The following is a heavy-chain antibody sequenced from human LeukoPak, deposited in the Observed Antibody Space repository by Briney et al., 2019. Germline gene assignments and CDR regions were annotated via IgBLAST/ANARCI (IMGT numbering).Heavy chain of an antibody. V-gene: IGHV4-39*07. CDR2: IHHSGNT. CDR3: ARGGTKGYCSSTSCRPNGRWFDP. Sequence: SETLSLTCSVSGDSISSSGYDWDWIRQPPGKGLEWIGSIHHSGNTNYNPSLKSRVTISVATSKNQFSLKLSSVTAADTAVYYCARGGTKGYCSSTSCRPNGRWFDPWGQGTLVTVSS. D-gene: IGHD2-2*01. CDR1: GDSISSSGYD. J-gene: IGHJ5*02.